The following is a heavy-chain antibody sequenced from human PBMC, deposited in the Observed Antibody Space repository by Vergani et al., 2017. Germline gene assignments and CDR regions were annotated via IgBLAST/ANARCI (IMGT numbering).Heavy chain of an antibody. Sequence: QVQLVESGGGLVKPGGSLRLSCAASGFTFSDYYMSWIRQAPGKGLEWVSYISSSGRTIYYADSVKGRFTISRANAKNSLYLQRNSLRAEDTAVYYCARAEGDTVVLEHYFDYWGQGTLVTVSS. J-gene: IGHJ4*02. CDR2: ISSSGRTI. CDR1: GFTFSDYY. D-gene: IGHD4-23*01. CDR3: ARAEGDTVVLEHYFDY. V-gene: IGHV3-11*01.